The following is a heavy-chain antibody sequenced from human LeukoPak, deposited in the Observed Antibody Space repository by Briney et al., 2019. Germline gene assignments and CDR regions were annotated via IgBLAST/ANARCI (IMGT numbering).Heavy chain of an antibody. D-gene: IGHD3-16*01. CDR1: GGSFSGYY. CDR2: INHSGST. CDR3: ARDLNDDYVWGSLRPNKYYFDY. V-gene: IGHV4-34*01. J-gene: IGHJ4*02. Sequence: SETLSLTCAVYGGSFSGYYWSWIRQPPGKGLEWIGEINHSGSTNSHPSLKSRVTISVDTSKNQFSLKLSSGTAADTAVYYCARDLNDDYVWGSLRPNKYYFDYWGQGTLVTVSS.